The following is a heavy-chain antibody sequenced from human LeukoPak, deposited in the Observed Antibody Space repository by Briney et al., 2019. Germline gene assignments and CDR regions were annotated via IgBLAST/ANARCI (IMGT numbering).Heavy chain of an antibody. CDR1: GYTFTSYD. D-gene: IGHD5-12*01. CDR2: MNPNSGNT. Sequence: ASVKVSCKASGYTFTSYDINRVRQATGQGLEWVGWMNPNSGNTGYAQKFQGRVTMTRNTSISTAYMELSSLRSEGTAVYYCARGCLYSGYDFDYWGQGTLVTVSS. J-gene: IGHJ4*02. CDR3: ARGCLYSGYDFDY. V-gene: IGHV1-8*01.